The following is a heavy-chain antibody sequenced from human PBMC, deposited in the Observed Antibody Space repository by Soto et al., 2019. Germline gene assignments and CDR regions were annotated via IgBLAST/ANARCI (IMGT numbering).Heavy chain of an antibody. CDR3: ARSYYYDSSGYHYYFDY. CDR1: GFTFSSYA. CDR2: ISYDGSNK. J-gene: IGHJ4*02. V-gene: IGHV3-30-3*01. D-gene: IGHD3-22*01. Sequence: PGGSLRISCAASGFTFSSYAMHWVRQAPGKGLEWVAVISYDGSNKYYADSVKGRFTISRDNSKNTLYLQMNSLRAEDTAVYYCARSYYYDSSGYHYYFDYWGQGTLVTVSS.